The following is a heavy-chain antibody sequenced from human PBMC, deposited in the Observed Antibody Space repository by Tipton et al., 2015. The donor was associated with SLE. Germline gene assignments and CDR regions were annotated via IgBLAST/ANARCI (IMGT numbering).Heavy chain of an antibody. J-gene: IGHJ4*02. D-gene: IGHD6-13*01. V-gene: IGHV4-34*01. CDR1: GGSFSGYY. CDR3: ARQIPAGEYFDY. CDR2: INHSGST. Sequence: TLSLTCAVYGGSFSGYYWSWIRQPPGKGLEWIGEINHSGSTNYNPSLKSRVTISVDTSKNQFSLKLNSVTAADTAVYYCARQIPAGEYFDYWGQGTLVTVSS.